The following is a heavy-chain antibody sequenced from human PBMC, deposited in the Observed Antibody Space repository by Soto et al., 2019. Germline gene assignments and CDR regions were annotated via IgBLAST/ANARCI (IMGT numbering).Heavy chain of an antibody. CDR3: AKETKFCSSTSCYLFLRFYYYYGMDV. V-gene: IGHV3-30*18. CDR2: ISYDGSNK. J-gene: IGHJ6*02. D-gene: IGHD2-2*01. CDR1: GFTFSSYG. Sequence: GGSLRLSCAASGFTFSSYGMHWVRQAPGKGLEWVAVISYDGSNKYYADSVKGRFTISRDNSKNTLYLQMNSLRAEDTAVYYCAKETKFCSSTSCYLFLRFYYYYGMDVWGQGTTVTVS.